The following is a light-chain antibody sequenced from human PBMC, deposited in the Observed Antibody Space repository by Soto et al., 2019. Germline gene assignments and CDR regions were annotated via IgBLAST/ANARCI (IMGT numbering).Light chain of an antibody. CDR2: AAS. V-gene: IGKV1-6*01. CDR1: QGIRND. CDR3: LQDYHYPYT. Sequence: AIQMTKSPSSLSASVGDRVTITCRASQGIRNDLGWYQQKPGKAPKLLIYAASSLQSGVPSRFSGSGSGTDFTLTISNLQPEDFATYYCLQDYHYPYTFGQGTKMEIK. J-gene: IGKJ2*01.